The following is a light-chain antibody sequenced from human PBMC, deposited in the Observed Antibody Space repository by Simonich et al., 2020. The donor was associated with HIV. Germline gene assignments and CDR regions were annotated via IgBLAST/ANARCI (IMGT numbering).Light chain of an antibody. CDR2: LDS. J-gene: IGKJ1*01. CDR1: QSLLHRNGYTY. Sequence: DIVMTQSPLSLPVTPGEPASISCRSSQSLLHRNGYTYLDWYLQKPGQSPQLLIYLDSNRASGVPDRFRGSGSGTDFTLKISRVEAEDVGVYYCMQALQTPPTFGQGTKVEIK. CDR3: MQALQTPPT. V-gene: IGKV2-28*01.